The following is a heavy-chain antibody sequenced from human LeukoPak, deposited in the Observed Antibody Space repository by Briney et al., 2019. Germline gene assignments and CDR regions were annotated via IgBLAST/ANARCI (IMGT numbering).Heavy chain of an antibody. V-gene: IGHV4-59*01. CDR2: IYYSGST. J-gene: IGHJ4*02. CDR1: GGSISSYY. D-gene: IGHD2-2*02. CDR3: ARGGYCSSTSCYTGTFDY. Sequence: SETLSLTCTVSGGSISSYYWSWIRQPPGKGLEWIGYIYYSGSTNYNPSLKSRVTISVDTSKNQFSLRLSSVTAADTAVYYCARGGYCSSTSCYTGTFDYWGQGTLVTVSS.